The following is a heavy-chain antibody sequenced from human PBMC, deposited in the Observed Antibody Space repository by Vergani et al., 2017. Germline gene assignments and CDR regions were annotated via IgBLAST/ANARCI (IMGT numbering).Heavy chain of an antibody. V-gene: IGHV5-51*01. J-gene: IGHJ4*02. D-gene: IGHD2-21*01. CDR3: TRHVPCGDGACLHFDH. Sequence: EVILVQSGAEVKKPGESLKISCKYSESSFTSNQIAWVRQMSGKGLQWMGNITPFDSKIAYSPSFQGQVIMSIDKSITTAYLQWRSLEASDTAIYYCTRHVPCGDGACLHFDHWGQGTQVTVSS. CDR1: ESSFTSNQ. CDR2: ITPFDSKI.